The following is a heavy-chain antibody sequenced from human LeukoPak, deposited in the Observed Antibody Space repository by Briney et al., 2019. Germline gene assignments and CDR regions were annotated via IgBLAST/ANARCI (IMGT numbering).Heavy chain of an antibody. Sequence: LPSETLSLTCTVSGDSISSGDYYWSWVRQAPGKGLEWVSFIYRDDSPYYADSVKGRFTISRDNSKNTLYLQMNSLRAEDTAVYHCAKDPYRSSWYYFDYWGQGTLVTVSS. CDR3: AKDPYRSSWYYFDY. J-gene: IGHJ4*02. D-gene: IGHD6-13*01. CDR2: IYRDDSP. V-gene: IGHV3-53*05. CDR1: GDSISSGDYY.